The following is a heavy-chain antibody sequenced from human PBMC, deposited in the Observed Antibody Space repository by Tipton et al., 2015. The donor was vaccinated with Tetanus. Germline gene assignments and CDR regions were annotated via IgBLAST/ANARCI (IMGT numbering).Heavy chain of an antibody. CDR3: GRGTDAYXSGNY. CDR1: GESFSDYY. V-gene: IGHV4-34*01. D-gene: IGHD5-24*01. J-gene: IGHJ4*01. Sequence: TLSLTCAVYGESFSDYYWSWIRQPPGKGLEWIGEIHPSGITVYNPSLKSRVIISVDTSKNQFSLKLSSVTAADSALYFCGRGTDAYXSGNYWGXGTXVTVSX. CDR2: IHPSGIT.